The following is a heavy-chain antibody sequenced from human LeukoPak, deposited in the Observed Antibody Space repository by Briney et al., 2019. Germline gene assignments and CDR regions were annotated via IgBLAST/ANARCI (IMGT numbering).Heavy chain of an antibody. CDR3: ARGRYSSSWSLLDSYYYYHMDV. V-gene: IGHV7-4-1*02. Sequence: ASVKVSCKASGYTFTSYAMNWVRQAPGQGLEWMGWINTNTGNPTYAQGFTGRFVFSLDTSVSTAYLQISSLKAEDTAVYYCARGRYSSSWSLLDSYYYYHMDVWGKGTTVTVSS. CDR2: INTNTGNP. J-gene: IGHJ6*03. D-gene: IGHD6-13*01. CDR1: GYTFTSYA.